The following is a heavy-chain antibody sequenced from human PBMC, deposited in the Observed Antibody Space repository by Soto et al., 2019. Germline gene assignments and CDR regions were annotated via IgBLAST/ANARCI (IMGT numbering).Heavy chain of an antibody. V-gene: IGHV1-8*01. CDR3: ARGINGLSPIASDI. CDR1: GYTVSNYD. Sequence: ASVKVSCKASGYTVSNYDINWVRQPTGQGLEWMGWLNPNTDKTGSAQKFQGRVTMIRNTSISTAYLELSGLRSDDTAVYYCARGINGLSPIASDIWSQGTRVTVSS. CDR2: LNPNTDKT. J-gene: IGHJ3*02. D-gene: IGHD2-2*01.